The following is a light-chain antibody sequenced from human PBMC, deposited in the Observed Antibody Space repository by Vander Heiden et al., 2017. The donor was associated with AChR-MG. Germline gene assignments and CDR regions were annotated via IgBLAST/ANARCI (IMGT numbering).Light chain of an antibody. V-gene: IGLV3-19*01. CDR1: SLRSYY. Sequence: SSELPQDPAVSVALGQTVSITCQGDSLRSYYASWYQQKPGQAPVVVIYGKNNRPSGIPDRFSGSSSGNTASLTITGAQAEEEADYYCNSRDSSGNHLEVFGTGTKVTVL. CDR2: GKN. CDR3: NSRDSSGNHLEV. J-gene: IGLJ1*01.